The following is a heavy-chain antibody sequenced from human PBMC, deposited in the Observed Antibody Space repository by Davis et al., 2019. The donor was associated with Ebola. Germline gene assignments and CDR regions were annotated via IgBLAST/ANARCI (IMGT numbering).Heavy chain of an antibody. V-gene: IGHV3-30-3*01. CDR3: ARSTYLITFGGVIHY. CDR2: ISYDGSNK. Sequence: GGSLRLSCAASGFTFSDYYMSWIRQAPGKGLEWVAVISYDGSNKYYADSVKGRFTISRDNSKNTLYLQMNSLRAEDTAVYYCARSTYLITFGGVIHYWGQGTLVTVSS. J-gene: IGHJ4*02. D-gene: IGHD3-16*01. CDR1: GFTFSDYY.